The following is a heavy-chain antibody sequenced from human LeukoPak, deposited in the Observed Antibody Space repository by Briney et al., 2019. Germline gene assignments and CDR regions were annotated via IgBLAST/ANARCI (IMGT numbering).Heavy chain of an antibody. Sequence: AGGSLRVSCGASGFTFGNYAMGWVRQAPGKGLEWVSVISGSGGSTYYTDSVKGRITISRDNSKSTVSLQMNGLRVEDTAVYYCVRCQDARHLFNWFDLWGQGTLVTVSS. V-gene: IGHV3-23*01. CDR1: GFTFGNYA. J-gene: IGHJ5*02. D-gene: IGHD2-15*01. CDR3: VRCQDARHLFNWFDL. CDR2: ISGSGGST.